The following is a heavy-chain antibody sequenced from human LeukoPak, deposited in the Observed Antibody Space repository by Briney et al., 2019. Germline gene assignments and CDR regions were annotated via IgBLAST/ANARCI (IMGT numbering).Heavy chain of an antibody. D-gene: IGHD1-1*01. CDR2: ISYDGDDK. Sequence: PGRSLRLSCAASGFTFIHYSMHWVRQAPGKGLEWVTIISYDGDDKYYADSVKGRFTISRDNSKSTLYLHMNSLRREDTAVYFCVRGEWWNGVEHYFDYWGQGILVTVSS. CDR3: VRGEWWNGVEHYFDY. J-gene: IGHJ4*02. V-gene: IGHV3-30*04. CDR1: GFTFIHYS.